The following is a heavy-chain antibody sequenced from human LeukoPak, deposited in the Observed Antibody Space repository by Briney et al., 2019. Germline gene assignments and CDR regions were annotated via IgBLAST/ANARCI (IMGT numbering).Heavy chain of an antibody. Sequence: SETLSLTCAVYGGSFSGYYWSWIRQPPGKGLEWIGEINHSGSTNYNPSLKSRVTISVDTSKNQFSLMLSSVTAADTAVYYCARVERAAAGTDVNDYWGQGTLVTVSS. V-gene: IGHV4-34*01. CDR1: GGSFSGYY. CDR3: ARVERAAAGTDVNDY. J-gene: IGHJ4*02. D-gene: IGHD6-13*01. CDR2: INHSGST.